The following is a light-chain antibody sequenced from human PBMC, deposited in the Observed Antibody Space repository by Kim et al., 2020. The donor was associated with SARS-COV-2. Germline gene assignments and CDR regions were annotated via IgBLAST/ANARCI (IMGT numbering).Light chain of an antibody. CDR1: QGISSY. V-gene: IGKV1-9*01. CDR3: QQLNSAPRT. J-gene: IGKJ1*01. CDR2: AAS. Sequence: ASVGDTVTITCRASQGISSYLAWYQQKPGKAPKLLIYAASTLQSGVPSRFSGSGSGTDFTLTISSLQPEDVATYYCQQLNSAPRTFGQGTKVDIK.